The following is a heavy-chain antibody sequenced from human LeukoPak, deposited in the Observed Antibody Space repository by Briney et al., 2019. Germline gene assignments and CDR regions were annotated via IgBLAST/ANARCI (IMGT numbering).Heavy chain of an antibody. D-gene: IGHD3-10*01. CDR3: ARGGNRFGGFYFDY. V-gene: IGHV4-31*03. CDR1: ADSLSSGGHY. CDR2: IHHSGRS. Sequence: SETLSLTCTVSADSLSSGGHYWAWIRQFPGKGLESIGFIHHSGRSRHNPSLKDRVAISVDTSRKQFALELSSVTAADTAMYYCARGGNRFGGFYFDYWGQGIQVIVSS. J-gene: IGHJ4*02.